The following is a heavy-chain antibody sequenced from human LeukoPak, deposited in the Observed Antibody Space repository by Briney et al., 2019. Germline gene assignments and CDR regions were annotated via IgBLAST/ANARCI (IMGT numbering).Heavy chain of an antibody. Sequence: SETLSLTCAVYGGSFSGYYWSWIRQPPGKGLEWIGEINHSGSTNYNPSLKSRVTISVDTSKNQFSLKLSSVTAADTAVHYCARVPSLRWPPDYWGQGTLVTVSS. CDR3: ARVPSLRWPPDY. V-gene: IGHV4-34*01. CDR1: GGSFSGYY. D-gene: IGHD4-23*01. J-gene: IGHJ4*02. CDR2: INHSGST.